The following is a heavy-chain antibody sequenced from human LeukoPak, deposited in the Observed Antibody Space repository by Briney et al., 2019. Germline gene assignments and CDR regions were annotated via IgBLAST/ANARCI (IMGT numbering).Heavy chain of an antibody. V-gene: IGHV3-66*01. Sequence: GGSLRLSCAASEFSVGSNYMTWVRQAPGKGLEWVSLIYSGGSTYYADSVKGRFTISRDNSKNTLYLQMNSLRAEDTAVYYCARGGAVLNWFDPWGQGTLVTVSS. D-gene: IGHD1-26*01. J-gene: IGHJ5*02. CDR1: EFSVGSNY. CDR2: IYSGGST. CDR3: ARGGAVLNWFDP.